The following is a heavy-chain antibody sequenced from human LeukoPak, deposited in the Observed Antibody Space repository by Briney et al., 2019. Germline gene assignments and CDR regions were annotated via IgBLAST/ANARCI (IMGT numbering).Heavy chain of an antibody. CDR3: ARGSYPGWYNGEFDY. CDR1: GGSISSYY. Sequence: SETLSLTCTVSGGSISSYYWSWIRQPPGKGLEWIGYNSGSTNYNPSLKSRVTISVDTSKNQFSLKLTSVTAADTAVYYCARGSYPGWYNGEFDYWGQGTLVPVSS. CDR2: NSGST. D-gene: IGHD6-19*01. V-gene: IGHV4-59*12. J-gene: IGHJ4*02.